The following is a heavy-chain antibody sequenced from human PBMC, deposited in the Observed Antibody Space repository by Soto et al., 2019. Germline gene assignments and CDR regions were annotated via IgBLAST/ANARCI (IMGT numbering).Heavy chain of an antibody. Sequence: QVQLQESGPGLVKPSETLSLTCTVSGGSISSYYWSWIRQPAGKGLVWIGRIYTSGSTNYNPSLKSRVTMSVDTSMNQFSLKLSSVTAADTAVYYCARESIRYYFDYWGQGTLVTVSS. V-gene: IGHV4-4*07. CDR1: GGSISSYY. CDR2: IYTSGST. J-gene: IGHJ4*02. D-gene: IGHD2-21*01. CDR3: ARESIRYYFDY.